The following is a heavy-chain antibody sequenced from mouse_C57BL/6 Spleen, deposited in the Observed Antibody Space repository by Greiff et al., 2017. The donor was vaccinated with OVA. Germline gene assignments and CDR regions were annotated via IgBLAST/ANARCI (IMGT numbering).Heavy chain of an antibody. J-gene: IGHJ2*01. CDR1: GFTFSSYA. V-gene: IGHV5-4*01. CDR2: ISDGGSYS. D-gene: IGHD1-1*01. Sequence: EVKVVESGGGLVKPGGSLKLSCVASGFTFSSYAMSWVRQTPEKRLEWVATISDGGSYSYYPDNVKGRFTISRDNAKNNLYLQMSHLKSEDTAMYYCVRDYYGSSYNYFDYWGQGTTLTVSS. CDR3: VRDYYGSSYNYFDY.